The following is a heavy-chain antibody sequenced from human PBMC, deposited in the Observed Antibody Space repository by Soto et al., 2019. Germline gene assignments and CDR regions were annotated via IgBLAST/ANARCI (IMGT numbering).Heavy chain of an antibody. V-gene: IGHV4-61*01. J-gene: IGHJ5*02. Sequence: PSETLSLTCTVSGGSVSSGSYYWSWIRQPPGKGLEWIGYIYYSGSTNYNPSLKSRVTISVDTSKNQFSLKLSSVTAADTAVYYCARGEQNYDFWSGVNSFDPWGQGTLVTVSS. D-gene: IGHD3-3*01. CDR2: IYYSGST. CDR1: GGSVSSGSYY. CDR3: ARGEQNYDFWSGVNSFDP.